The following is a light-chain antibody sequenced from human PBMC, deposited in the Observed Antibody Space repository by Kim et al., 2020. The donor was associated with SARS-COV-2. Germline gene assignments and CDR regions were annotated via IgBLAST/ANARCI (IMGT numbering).Light chain of an antibody. CDR1: QGIRTD. Sequence: ASVGDRGIITCRASQGIRTDLAWYQHKPGKAPRRLIYAASLLQTGVPARFSGSGLGTEFTLTISSLQPEDFATYYCLQHESRPWTFGQGTKVDIK. J-gene: IGKJ1*01. V-gene: IGKV1-17*01. CDR2: AAS. CDR3: LQHESRPWT.